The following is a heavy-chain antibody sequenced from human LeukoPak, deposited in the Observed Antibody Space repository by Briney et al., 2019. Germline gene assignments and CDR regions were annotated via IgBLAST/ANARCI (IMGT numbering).Heavy chain of an antibody. CDR3: SRDHGEHLRAARQAYGMDV. Sequence: SVTLSFNSSGATFSSYAISWMRHAPGPGLEWMGRIIPFLAIANYAKNSQGTVTITADKSTSNAYTELISLRTEATAVYYCSRDHGEHLRAARQAYGMDVWGQGTTVTVCS. V-gene: IGHV1-69*04. CDR1: GATFSSYA. J-gene: IGHJ6*02. D-gene: IGHD6-6*01. CDR2: IIPFLAIA.